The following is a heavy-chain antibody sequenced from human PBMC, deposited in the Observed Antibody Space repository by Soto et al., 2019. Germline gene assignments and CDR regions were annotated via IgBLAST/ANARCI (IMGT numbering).Heavy chain of an antibody. J-gene: IGHJ4*02. CDR1: GFNSSDYG. CDR3: AKAMVRDILTGYALGYFDY. CDR2: ISYDGSNK. Sequence: VRPLRLSCTASGFNSSDYGMRRISQAPSKGLEWVAVISYDGSNKYYADSVKGRFTISRDNSKNTLYLQMNSLRAEDTAVYYCAKAMVRDILTGYALGYFDYSGQGTLVTVSS. V-gene: IGHV3-30*18. D-gene: IGHD3-9*01.